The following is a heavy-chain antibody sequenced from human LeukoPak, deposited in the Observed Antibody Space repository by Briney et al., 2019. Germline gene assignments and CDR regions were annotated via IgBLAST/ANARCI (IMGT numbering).Heavy chain of an antibody. CDR3: ARAARGAMVRGVILETRNYFDY. CDR1: GGSFSGYY. D-gene: IGHD3-10*01. J-gene: IGHJ4*02. V-gene: IGHV4-59*10. CDR2: IYTSGST. Sequence: SETLSLTCAVYGGSFSGYYWSWIRQPAGKGLEWIGRIYTSGSTNYNPSLKSRVTMSVDTSKNQFSLKLSSVTAADTAVYYCARAARGAMVRGVILETRNYFDYWGQGTLVTVSS.